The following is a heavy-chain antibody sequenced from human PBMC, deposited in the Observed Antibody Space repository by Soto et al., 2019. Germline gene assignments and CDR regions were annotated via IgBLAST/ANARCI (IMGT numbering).Heavy chain of an antibody. V-gene: IGHV3-23*01. CDR2: ISGSSGST. D-gene: IGHD6-13*01. CDR1: GFTFSSYA. J-gene: IGHJ3*01. CDR3: AKEGSSRGGAFEL. Sequence: EVQLLESGGGLVQPGGSLRLSCAASGFTFSSYAMSWVRQAPGKGPEWVSAISGSSGSTYYADSVKGRFTISRDNSKNMLYVQMNSLRAEDTAVYYCAKEGSSRGGAFELWGQGTMVTVSS.